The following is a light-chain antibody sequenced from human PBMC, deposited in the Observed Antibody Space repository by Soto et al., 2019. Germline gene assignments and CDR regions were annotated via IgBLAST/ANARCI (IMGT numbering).Light chain of an antibody. Sequence: DIVMTQSPDSLAVSLGERATINCKSSQSILYSSNNKNYLAWYQQKPGQRPKLLIYWASTRESGVPDRFSGSGSGTDFTLTISSLQAEDAAVYYCLQHYTTPEAFGQGTQVEIK. CDR2: WAS. V-gene: IGKV4-1*01. CDR3: LQHYTTPEA. J-gene: IGKJ1*01. CDR1: QSILYSSNNKNY.